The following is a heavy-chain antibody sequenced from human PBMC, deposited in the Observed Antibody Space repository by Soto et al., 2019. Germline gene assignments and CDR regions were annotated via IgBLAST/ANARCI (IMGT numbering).Heavy chain of an antibody. CDR3: ARGPKGYCSGGSCLIDY. J-gene: IGHJ4*02. Sequence: EVQLVESGGGLVQPGGSLRLSCAASGFTFSSYDMHWVRQATGKGLEWVSAIGTAGDTYYPGSVKGRFTISRENAKNSLYLQMNSLRAEDTAVYYCARGPKGYCSGGSCLIDYWGQGTLVTVSS. V-gene: IGHV3-13*01. CDR1: GFTFSSYD. D-gene: IGHD2-15*01. CDR2: IGTAGDT.